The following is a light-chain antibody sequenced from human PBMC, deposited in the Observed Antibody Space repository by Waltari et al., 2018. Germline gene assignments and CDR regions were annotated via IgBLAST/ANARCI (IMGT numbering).Light chain of an antibody. Sequence: DVVMTQSPLSLPVSLGQPASISCRSSQSLVHTDGHTYLNWFQQRPGQSPRRLIYKVSNRDSGVPDRFSGSGSGTAFTLKISRVDAEDVGIYYCMQATNWPLTFGQGTKVEIQ. CDR2: KVS. CDR1: QSLVHTDGHTY. CDR3: MQATNWPLT. J-gene: IGKJ1*01. V-gene: IGKV2-30*02.